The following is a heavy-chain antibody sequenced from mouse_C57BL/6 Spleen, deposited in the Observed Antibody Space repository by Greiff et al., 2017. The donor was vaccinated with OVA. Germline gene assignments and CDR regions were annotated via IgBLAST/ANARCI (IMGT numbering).Heavy chain of an antibody. CDR3: ARDRDSSGYGYAMDY. CDR2: ISDGGSYT. V-gene: IGHV5-4*01. Sequence: EVQLQQSGGGLVKPGGSLKLSCAASGFTFSSYAMSWVRQTPEKRLEWVATISDGGSYTYYPDNVKGRFTISRDNAKNTLYLQMSHLKSEDTAMYYCARDRDSSGYGYAMDYWGQGTSVTVSS. J-gene: IGHJ4*01. CDR1: GFTFSSYA. D-gene: IGHD3-2*02.